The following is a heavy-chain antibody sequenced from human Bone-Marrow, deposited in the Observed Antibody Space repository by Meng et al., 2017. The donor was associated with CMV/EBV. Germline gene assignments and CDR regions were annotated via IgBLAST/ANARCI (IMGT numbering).Heavy chain of an antibody. J-gene: IGHJ4*02. Sequence: ASVKVSCKASGYTFTSYGISWVRQAPGQGLEWMGWISAYNGNTNYAQKLQGRVTMTRNTSISTAYMELSSLRSEDTAVYYCARGTRRGSPRPFDYWGQGTLVTVSS. CDR1: GYTFTSYG. CDR2: ISAYNGNT. CDR3: ARGTRRGSPRPFDY. D-gene: IGHD3-10*01. V-gene: IGHV1-18*01.